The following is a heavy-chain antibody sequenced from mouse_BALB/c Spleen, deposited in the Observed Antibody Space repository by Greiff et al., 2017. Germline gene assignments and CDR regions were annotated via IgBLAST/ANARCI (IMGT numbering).Heavy chain of an antibody. J-gene: IGHJ4*01. CDR2: MWGDGST. Sequence: QVQLQQSGPGLVAPSQSLSITCTVSGFSLTGYGVNWVRQPPGKGLEWLGMMWGDGSTDYNSALKSRLSISKDNSKSQVFLKMNSLQTDDTARYYCARRGGYYPYYYAMDDWGQGTSVTVSS. D-gene: IGHD2-3*01. V-gene: IGHV2-6-7*01. CDR3: ARRGGYYPYYYAMDD. CDR1: GFSLTGYG.